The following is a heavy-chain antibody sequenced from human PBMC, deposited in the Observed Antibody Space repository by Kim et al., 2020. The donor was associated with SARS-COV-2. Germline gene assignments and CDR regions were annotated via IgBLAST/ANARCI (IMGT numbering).Heavy chain of an antibody. CDR3: TRADSAWANDY. D-gene: IGHD6-19*01. Sequence: GGSLRLSCSASGFTFGSHWMYWVRQAPGKGLVWVSRINTDGSSITYADSVKGRFTISRDNTKNTLYLQMNSLRAEDTAVYFCTRADSAWANDYWGQGTLVTVSS. V-gene: IGHV3-74*01. J-gene: IGHJ4*02. CDR1: GFTFGSHW. CDR2: INTDGSSI.